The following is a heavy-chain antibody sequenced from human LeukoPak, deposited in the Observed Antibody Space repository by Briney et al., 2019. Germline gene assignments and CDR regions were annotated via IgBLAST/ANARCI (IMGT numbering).Heavy chain of an antibody. CDR2: IWYDGSSK. CDR3: ARDFELSH. CDR1: GFTFSSYG. V-gene: IGHV3-33*01. D-gene: IGHD3-16*02. J-gene: IGHJ4*02. Sequence: GGSLRLSCAASGFTFSSYGMHWVRQALGKGLEWVALIWYDGSSKHYADSARGRFTISRDNSKNTLYLQMNSLRAEDTAVYYCARDFELSHWGQGTLVTVSS.